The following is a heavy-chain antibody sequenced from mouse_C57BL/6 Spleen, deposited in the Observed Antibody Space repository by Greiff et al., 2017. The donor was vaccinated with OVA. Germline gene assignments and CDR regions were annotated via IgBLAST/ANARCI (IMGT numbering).Heavy chain of an antibody. CDR1: GFTFSDYG. CDR2: ISNLAYSI. V-gene: IGHV5-15*01. J-gene: IGHJ4*01. D-gene: IGHD2-3*01. CDR3: ARRYDGYYAMDY. Sequence: EVKLMESGGGLVQPGGSLTLSCAASGFTFSDYGMAWVRQAPRKGPEWVAFISNLAYSIYYADTVTGRFTIARENAKNTLYLERSSLRSEDTAMYYCARRYDGYYAMDYWGQGTSVTVSS.